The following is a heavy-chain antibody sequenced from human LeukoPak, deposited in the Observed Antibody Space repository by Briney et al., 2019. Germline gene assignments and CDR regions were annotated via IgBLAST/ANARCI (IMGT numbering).Heavy chain of an antibody. CDR1: GFTFSSYG. D-gene: IGHD3-10*01. J-gene: IGHJ6*03. CDR3: AKDKYYGSGSYSNYYYYYYMDV. V-gene: IGHV3-30*02. CDR2: IRYDGSNK. Sequence: GGSLRLSCAASGFTFSSYGMHWVRQAPGKGLEWVAFIRYDGSNKYYADSVKGRFTISRDNSKNTLYLQMNSLRAEDTAVYYCAKDKYYGSGSYSNYYYYYYMDVWGKGTTVTVSS.